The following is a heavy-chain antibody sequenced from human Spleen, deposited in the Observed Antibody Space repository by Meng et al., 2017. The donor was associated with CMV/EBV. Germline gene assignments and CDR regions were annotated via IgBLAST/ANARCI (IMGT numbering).Heavy chain of an antibody. D-gene: IGHD2-2*01. J-gene: IGHJ3*01. CDR1: GYSIGRDYY. CDR2: IYHTGKT. CDR3: ARDWDIEVVPAATLDAFNL. Sequence: SETLSLTCTLSGYSIGRDYYWGWIRQSPGRGMEWIGSIYHTGKTFYNPSLKNRVTMSIDTAKNHFSLNLRSVTAADPAVYFCARDWDIEVVPAATLDAFNLWGQGAMVTVSS. V-gene: IGHV4-38-2*02.